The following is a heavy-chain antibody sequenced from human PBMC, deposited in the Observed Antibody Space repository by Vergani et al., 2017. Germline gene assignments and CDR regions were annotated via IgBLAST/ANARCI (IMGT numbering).Heavy chain of an antibody. V-gene: IGHV3-33*03. CDR3: ARSGYCAHGVCYMTYYYYMDV. CDR2: IWYDGSNK. CDR1: GFTFSSYA. Sequence: QVQLVESGGGVVQPGGSLRLSCAASGFTFSSYAMHWVRQAPGKGLEWVALIWYDGSNKKYVDSVKGRFTISRDNSKNTLYLQMNNLRAADTAVYYCARSGYCAHGVCYMTYYYYMDVWGKGTAVTVSS. J-gene: IGHJ6*03. D-gene: IGHD2-8*01.